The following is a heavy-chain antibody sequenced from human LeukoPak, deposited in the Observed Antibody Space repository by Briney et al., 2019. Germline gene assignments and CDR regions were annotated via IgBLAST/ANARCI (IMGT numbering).Heavy chain of an antibody. V-gene: IGHV3-21*01. Sequence: GGSLRLSCAASGFTFSSYSMNWVRQAPGKGLEWVSSISSSSSYIYYADSVKGRFTISRDNAKNSLYLQMNSRRAEDTAVYYCATLSVVVVPAELKWGQGTLVTVSS. CDR2: ISSSSSYI. CDR1: GFTFSSYS. D-gene: IGHD2-15*01. J-gene: IGHJ4*02. CDR3: ATLSVVVVPAELK.